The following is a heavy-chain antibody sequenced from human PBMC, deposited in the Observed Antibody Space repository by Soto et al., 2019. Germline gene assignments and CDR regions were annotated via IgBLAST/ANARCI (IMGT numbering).Heavy chain of an antibody. CDR1: GYTFSNFG. D-gene: IGHD3-16*01. Sequence: QVQLVQSGAEVKKPGASVKVSCKASGYTFSNFGISWVRQAPGQGLEWMGWISAYNGNTNYAQNFQGRVTMTTDTSTRTAYMELRSLRSDETAVYYCARGGTPMDYWGQGTLVSVSS. CDR3: ARGGTPMDY. V-gene: IGHV1-18*01. J-gene: IGHJ4*02. CDR2: ISAYNGNT.